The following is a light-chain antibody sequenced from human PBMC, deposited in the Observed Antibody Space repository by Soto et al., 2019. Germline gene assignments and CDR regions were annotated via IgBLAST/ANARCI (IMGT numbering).Light chain of an antibody. V-gene: IGKV3-20*01. J-gene: IGKJ1*01. CDR3: QYYGNSPLT. CDR2: GAF. CDR1: QGVSSS. Sequence: EIGLYQSPCTLSASPGERATLSCRASQGVSSSLAWYQQKPGQAPRLLIYGAFNRATGIPDRFSGGGSGTDFTLTITRLEPEDFAVYYCQYYGNSPLTFGQGTKVDNK.